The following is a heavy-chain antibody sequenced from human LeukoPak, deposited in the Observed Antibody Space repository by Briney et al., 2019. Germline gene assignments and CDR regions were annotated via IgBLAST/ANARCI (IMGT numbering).Heavy chain of an antibody. CDR2: ISAYNGNT. V-gene: IGHV1-18*01. CDR1: GYTFTSYG. D-gene: IGHD3-10*01. CDR3: ARDPYYYGSGSYYKPSFDY. Sequence: ASVKVSCKASGYTFTSYGISWVRQAPGQGLEWMGWISAYNGNTNYAQKLQGRVTMTTDTSTSTAYMELRSLRSDDTAVYYCARDPYYYGSGSYYKPSFDYWGQGTLVTVSS. J-gene: IGHJ4*02.